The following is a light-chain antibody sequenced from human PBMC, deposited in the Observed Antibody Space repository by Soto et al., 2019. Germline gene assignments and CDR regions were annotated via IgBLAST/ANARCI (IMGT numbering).Light chain of an antibody. CDR1: QSFSSN. CDR2: GAS. V-gene: IGKV3-20*01. J-gene: IGKJ5*01. Sequence: EIVMTQSPATLSVSPGERATLSCRASQSFSSNLALYQQKPGQAPRLLIYGASTRATGIPARFSGSGSGTDFTLTISRLEPEDSAVYYCQQYGGSPSITFGQGTRLEI. CDR3: QQYGGSPSIT.